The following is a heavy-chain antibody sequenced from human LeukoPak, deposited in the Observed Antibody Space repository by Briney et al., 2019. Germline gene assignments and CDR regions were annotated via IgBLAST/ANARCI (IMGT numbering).Heavy chain of an antibody. V-gene: IGHV3-21*01. CDR1: GFTFSSYS. Sequence: GGSLRLSCAASGFTFSSYSMNWVRQAPGKGLEWVSSISSSSSYIYYADSVKGRFTISRDDAKNSLYLQMNSLRAEDTAVYYCARDQGSGWPDYFDYWGQGTLVTVSS. CDR3: ARDQGSGWPDYFDY. CDR2: ISSSSSYI. D-gene: IGHD6-19*01. J-gene: IGHJ4*02.